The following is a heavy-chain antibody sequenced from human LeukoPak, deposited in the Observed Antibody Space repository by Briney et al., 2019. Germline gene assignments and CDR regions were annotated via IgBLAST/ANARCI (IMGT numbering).Heavy chain of an antibody. J-gene: IGHJ5*02. CDR2: IYYSGST. CDR3: ARTHYDFWSGYYTSYWFDP. Sequence: SETLSLTCTVSGGSISSGGYYWSWIRQHPGKGLEWIGYIYYSGSTYYNPSLKSRVTISVDTSKNQFSLKLSSVTAADTAVYYCARTHYDFWSGYYTSYWFDPWGQGTLVTVSS. D-gene: IGHD3-3*01. CDR1: GGSISSGGYY. V-gene: IGHV4-31*03.